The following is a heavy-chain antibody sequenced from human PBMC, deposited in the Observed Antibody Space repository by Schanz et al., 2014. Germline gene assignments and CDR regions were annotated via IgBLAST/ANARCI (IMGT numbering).Heavy chain of an antibody. CDR1: GYTFNNHG. Sequence: QVQLVQSGGEVKKPGASATVSCKASGYTFNNHGISWVRQAPGQGLEWMGWISVYHGHTNYEEKVHGRVTMTTDTTTSTAYMELRSPISDDTDDYYCERDAGWAFGDYHGMDVWGQGTSVTVSS. V-gene: IGHV1-18*01. CDR3: ERDAGWAFGDYHGMDV. J-gene: IGHJ6*02. CDR2: ISVYHGHT. D-gene: IGHD3-10*01.